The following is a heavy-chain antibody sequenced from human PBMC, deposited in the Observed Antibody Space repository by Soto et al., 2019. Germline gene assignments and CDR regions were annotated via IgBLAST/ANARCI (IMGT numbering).Heavy chain of an antibody. CDR2: INSDGSST. J-gene: IGHJ4*02. CDR1: GFTFRSYW. Sequence: EVQLVESGGNSVQPGGSLRLSCAASGFTFRSYWMHWVRQAPGKGLVWVSRINSDGSSTDHADSVKGRFTISRDNAKNTLYLQMNSLRVEDTAVYYCVRWGADWGQGTLVTVSS. V-gene: IGHV3-74*01. D-gene: IGHD1-26*01. CDR3: VRWGAD.